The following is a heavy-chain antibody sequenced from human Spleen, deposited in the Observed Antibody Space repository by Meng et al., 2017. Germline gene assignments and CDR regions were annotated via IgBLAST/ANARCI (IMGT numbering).Heavy chain of an antibody. Sequence: QLRLRQWVAGLLRPSETLSPPCGFYGGSFSGYSWNWIRQPPGKGLEWIGEINHRGRTNYNPSLKSRVTISVDTSKNQFSLKLSSMTAADTALYYCARATVGTGWFDPWGQGTLVTVSS. J-gene: IGHJ5*02. CDR3: ARATVGTGWFDP. D-gene: IGHD6-13*01. V-gene: IGHV4-34*01. CDR1: GGSFSGYS. CDR2: INHRGRT.